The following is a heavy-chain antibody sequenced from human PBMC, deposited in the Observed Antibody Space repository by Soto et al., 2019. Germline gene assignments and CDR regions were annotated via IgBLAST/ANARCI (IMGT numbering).Heavy chain of an antibody. V-gene: IGHV3-48*01. CDR2: ISSSSSTI. J-gene: IGHJ4*02. Sequence: PGGSLRLSCAASGFTFSSYSMNWVRQAPGKGLEWVSYISSSSSTIYYADSVKGRFTISRGNAKNSLYLQMNSLRAEDTAVYYCARGSRSGGSCVDYWGQGTLVTVSS. D-gene: IGHD2-15*01. CDR3: ARGSRSGGSCVDY. CDR1: GFTFSSYS.